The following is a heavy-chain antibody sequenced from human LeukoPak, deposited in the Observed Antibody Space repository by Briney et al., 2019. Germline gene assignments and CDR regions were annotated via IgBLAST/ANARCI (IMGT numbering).Heavy chain of an antibody. D-gene: IGHD1-26*01. CDR3: ARGEGPTSEFDY. CDR2: IYPGDSDT. J-gene: IGHJ4*02. CDR1: GYSFTSYW. Sequence: GAPLQISCKGSGYSFTSYWIGWVRQLPGKGLEWMGIIYPGDSDTRYSLCFQGQVTISADKSISTAYQQWSSLKASDTAMYYCARGEGPTSEFDYWGQGTLVTVSS. V-gene: IGHV5-51*01.